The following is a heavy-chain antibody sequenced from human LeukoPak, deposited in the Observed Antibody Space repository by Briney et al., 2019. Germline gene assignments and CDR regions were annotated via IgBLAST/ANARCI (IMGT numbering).Heavy chain of an antibody. CDR2: IFPSGST. CDR3: ARSTGQYQLLYFYYYMDV. V-gene: IGHV4-61*02. CDR1: GGSITSGNHY. D-gene: IGHD2-2*01. Sequence: SQTLSLTCTVSGGSITSGNHYWSWIRQPAGKGLEWIGRIFPSGSTNYNPSLKSRVTISVDTSKNQFSLKLTSVTAADTAVYYCARSTGQYQLLYFYYYMDVWGKGTTVTVSS. J-gene: IGHJ6*03.